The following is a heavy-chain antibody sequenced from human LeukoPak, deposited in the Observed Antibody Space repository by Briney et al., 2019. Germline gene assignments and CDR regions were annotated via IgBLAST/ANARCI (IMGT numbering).Heavy chain of an antibody. D-gene: IGHD2-2*01. V-gene: IGHV3-30*02. CDR1: GFTFSSYG. CDR3: ARGFGYCSSTSCYDGYYFDY. Sequence: GGSLRLSCAASGFTFSSYGMHWVRQAPGKGLEWVAFIRYDGSNKYYADSVKGRFTISRDNSKNTLYLQMNSLRSEDTAVYYCARGFGYCSSTSCYDGYYFDYWGQGTLVTVSS. CDR2: IRYDGSNK. J-gene: IGHJ4*02.